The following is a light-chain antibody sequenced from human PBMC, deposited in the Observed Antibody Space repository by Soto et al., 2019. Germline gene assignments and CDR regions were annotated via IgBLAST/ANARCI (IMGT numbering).Light chain of an antibody. CDR1: QTISSSY. CDR2: GAS. Sequence: EIVLTQSPGTLSLSPGERATLSCRSSQTISSSYLAWYQHKAGQAPRLLIYGASSRATGVPYRFSGSSSGTDFTLTIGRLEPEDFAVYYCQHYSGSLWTFGQGTKVEIK. J-gene: IGKJ1*01. CDR3: QHYSGSLWT. V-gene: IGKV3-20*01.